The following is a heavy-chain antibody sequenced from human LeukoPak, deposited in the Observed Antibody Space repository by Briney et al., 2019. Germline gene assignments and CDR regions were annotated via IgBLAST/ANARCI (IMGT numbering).Heavy chain of an antibody. CDR2: ISEDGSVK. V-gene: IGHV3-7*01. Sequence: GGSLRLSCAAPGFTFSTSLMTWVRQAPGKELEWLGNISEDGSVKKYVDSVKGRFTTSRDNAWNSLYLLMHSLRADDTAAYYCARGSGYNAFDIWGQGTMVTVPS. D-gene: IGHD5-12*01. CDR3: ARGSGYNAFDI. J-gene: IGHJ3*02. CDR1: GFTFSTSL.